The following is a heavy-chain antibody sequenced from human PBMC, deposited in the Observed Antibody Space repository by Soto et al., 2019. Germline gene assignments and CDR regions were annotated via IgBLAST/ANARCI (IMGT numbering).Heavy chain of an antibody. CDR3: ARSGFLGVKWYYYSYMDV. V-gene: IGHV1-18*01. D-gene: IGHD3-10*01. CDR2: ISAYNGNT. Sequence: GASVKVSCKASGYTFNSYGISWVRQAPGQGLEWMGWISAYNGNTNYAQKLQGRVTMTTDTSTSTAYMELRSLRSDDTAVYYCARSGFLGVKWYYYSYMDVWGKGTTVTVSS. CDR1: GYTFNSYG. J-gene: IGHJ6*03.